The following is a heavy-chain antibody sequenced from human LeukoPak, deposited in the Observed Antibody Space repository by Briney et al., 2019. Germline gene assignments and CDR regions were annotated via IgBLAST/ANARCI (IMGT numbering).Heavy chain of an antibody. D-gene: IGHD6-19*01. CDR1: GFTFSNYA. V-gene: IGHV3-23*01. J-gene: IGHJ4*02. Sequence: GGSLRLSCAASGFTFSNYAMNWVRQAPGKGLEWVSTISGGGDSTYYADSVKGRFIIPRDNSKNTLYLQMHSLRAEDTAVYYCAKSCRSGWYSTFVGFDYWGQGALVTVSS. CDR2: ISGGGDST. CDR3: AKSCRSGWYSTFVGFDY.